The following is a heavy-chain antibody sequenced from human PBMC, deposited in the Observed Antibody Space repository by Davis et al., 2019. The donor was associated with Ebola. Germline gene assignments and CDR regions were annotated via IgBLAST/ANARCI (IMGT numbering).Heavy chain of an antibody. V-gene: IGHV3-48*01. D-gene: IGHD2/OR15-2a*01. CDR3: ARGEGSDYFVVAGGGDDAFDI. CDR2: ISSSSSTI. Sequence: GGSLRLSCAASGFTFSSYSMNWVRQAPGKGLEWVSYISSSSSTIYYADSVKGRFTISRDNAKNSLYLQMNSLRAEDTAVYYCARGEGSDYFVVAGGGDDAFDIWGQGTMVTVSS. J-gene: IGHJ3*02. CDR1: GFTFSSYS.